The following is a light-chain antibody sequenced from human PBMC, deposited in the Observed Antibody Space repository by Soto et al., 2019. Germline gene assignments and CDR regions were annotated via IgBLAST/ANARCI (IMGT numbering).Light chain of an antibody. CDR1: SSDVGGYNY. CDR2: EVT. Sequence: HSALNQPASVSGSPGQSITISCTGTSSDVGGYNYVSWYKQHAGKAPKLIIYEVTNRPSGVSSRFSGSKSGNTASLSISGLQAEDEADYYCCSYTTSTTSYVFGTGTKV. J-gene: IGLJ1*01. V-gene: IGLV2-14*01. CDR3: CSYTTSTTSYV.